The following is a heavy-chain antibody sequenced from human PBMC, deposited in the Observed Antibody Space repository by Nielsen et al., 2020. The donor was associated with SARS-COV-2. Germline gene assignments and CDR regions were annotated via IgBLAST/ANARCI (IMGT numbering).Heavy chain of an antibody. Sequence: WIRQPPGKGPEWVSSISSSSSYIYYADSVKGRFTISRDNAKNSLYLQMNSLRAEDTAVYYCASHVLRYFDWLPSDSSGDAFDIWGQGTMVTVSS. D-gene: IGHD3-9*01. J-gene: IGHJ3*02. CDR2: ISSSSSYI. V-gene: IGHV3-21*01. CDR3: ASHVLRYFDWLPSDSSGDAFDI.